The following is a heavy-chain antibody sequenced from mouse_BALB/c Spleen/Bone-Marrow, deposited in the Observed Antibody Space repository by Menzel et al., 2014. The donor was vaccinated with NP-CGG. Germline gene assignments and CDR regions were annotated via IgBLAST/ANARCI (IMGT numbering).Heavy chain of an antibody. J-gene: IGHJ2*01. D-gene: IGHD3-2*02. Sequence: EVKLMESGGDLVKPGGSLKLSCVASGFTFSSYGMSWVRQTPDKRLEWVATISSGGSSTYYPASLKGRFTISRDNAKSTLYLQMSSLNSEDTAMYYCTRRPLQANSYFDCWGQGTTLTVSS. CDR2: ISSGGSST. V-gene: IGHV5-6*02. CDR3: TRRPLQANSYFDC. CDR1: GFTFSSYG.